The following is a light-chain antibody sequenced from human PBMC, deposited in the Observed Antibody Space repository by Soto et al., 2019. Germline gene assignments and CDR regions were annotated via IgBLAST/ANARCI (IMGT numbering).Light chain of an antibody. Sequence: EIVLTQSPATRSLSPGERATLSCGASQSVSRNLAWYQQKPGQAPRLLIYGASPRATGIPARFSGSVSGTEFTLTISSLEPEDFAVYYGQQYNNWPTCTFGQGTKVDIK. J-gene: IGKJ1*01. CDR3: QQYNNWPTCT. CDR2: GAS. V-gene: IGKV3-15*01. CDR1: QSVSRN.